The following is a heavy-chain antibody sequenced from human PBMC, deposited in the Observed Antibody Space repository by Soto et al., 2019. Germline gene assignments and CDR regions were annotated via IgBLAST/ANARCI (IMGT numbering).Heavy chain of an antibody. V-gene: IGHV4-39*01. J-gene: IGHJ4*02. CDR2: IYYSGST. CDR3: ARWGNYDFWSGTPSGFDY. Sequence: SETLSLTCTVSGGSISSSSYYWGWIRQPPGKGLEWIGSIYYSGSTYYNPSLKSRVTISVDTSKNQFSLKLSSVTAADTAVYYCARWGNYDFWSGTPSGFDYWGQGTLVTVSS. CDR1: GGSISSSSYY. D-gene: IGHD3-3*01.